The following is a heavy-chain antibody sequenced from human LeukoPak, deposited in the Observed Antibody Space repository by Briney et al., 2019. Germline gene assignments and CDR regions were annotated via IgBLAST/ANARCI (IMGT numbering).Heavy chain of an antibody. CDR2: IRRRLYGGTT. J-gene: IGHJ6*03. CDR1: AFAFGDYF. V-gene: IGHV3-49*03. CDR3: TNMRDFWSGGSNSYYMNV. D-gene: IGHD3-3*01. Sequence: PGGSLRLYCTTSAFAFGDYFMSWIRQTPGKGLEWLGFIRRRLYGGTTEYAASAKGRFTISRDDSKSIAYLQMNSLKSEDTAVYYCTNMRDFWSGGSNSYYMNVWGKGTTVIVSS.